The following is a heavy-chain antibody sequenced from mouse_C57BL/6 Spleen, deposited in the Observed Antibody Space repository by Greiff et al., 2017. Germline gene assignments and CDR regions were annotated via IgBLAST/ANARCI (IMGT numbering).Heavy chain of an antibody. CDR3: ARSNSSSYAWFAY. J-gene: IGHJ3*01. CDR1: GYTFTSYW. CDR2: IYPGSGST. Sequence: QVQLQQPGAELVKPGASVKMSCKASGYTFTSYWITWVKQRPGQGLEWIGDIYPGSGSTNYNETFKSKATLTVDTSSSTAYMQLSSLTSEASAVYYCARSNSSSYAWFAYWGQGTLVTVSA. V-gene: IGHV1-55*01. D-gene: IGHD3-2*02.